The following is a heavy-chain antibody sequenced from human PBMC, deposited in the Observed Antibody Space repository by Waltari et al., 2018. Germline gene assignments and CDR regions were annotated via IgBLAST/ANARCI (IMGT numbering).Heavy chain of an antibody. CDR2: ISSISSYR. D-gene: IGHD5-12*01. CDR3: ALPLRDGYNYMAFDI. Sequence: EVQLVESGGGLVKPGGSLRLSCAASGFTFSSYSMNWVRQTPGKGLDGVSSISSISSYRYYADVVKGRFTISRDNAKNSLYLQMHSLRAEDTAVYYCALPLRDGYNYMAFDIWGQGTMVTVSS. V-gene: IGHV3-21*01. CDR1: GFTFSSYS. J-gene: IGHJ3*02.